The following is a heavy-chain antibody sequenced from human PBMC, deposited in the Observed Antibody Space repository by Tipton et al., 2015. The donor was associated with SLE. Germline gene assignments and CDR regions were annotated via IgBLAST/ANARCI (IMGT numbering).Heavy chain of an antibody. CDR2: INHSGST. D-gene: IGHD6-13*01. CDR1: GGSISSSSYY. V-gene: IGHV4-39*07. J-gene: IGHJ5*02. Sequence: TLSLTCTVSGGSISSSSYYWGWIRQPPGKGLEWIGEINHSGSTNYNPSLKSRVTISVDTSKNQFSLKLSSVTAADTTVYYCATAAAGSKWFDPWGQGTLVTVSS. CDR3: ATAAAGSKWFDP.